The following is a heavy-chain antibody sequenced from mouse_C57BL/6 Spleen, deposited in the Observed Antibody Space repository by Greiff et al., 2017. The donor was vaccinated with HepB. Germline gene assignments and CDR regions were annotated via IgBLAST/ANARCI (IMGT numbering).Heavy chain of an antibody. J-gene: IGHJ2*01. CDR2: IHPNSGST. CDR1: GYTFTSYW. D-gene: IGHD2-1*01. CDR3: ARSVYYGNYKDY. V-gene: IGHV1-64*01. Sequence: VQLQQPGAELVKPGASVKLSCKASGYTFTSYWMHWVKQRPGQGLEWIGMIHPNSGSTNYNEKFKSKATLTVDKSSSTAYMQLSSLTSEDSAVYYCARSVYYGNYKDYWGQGTTLTVSS.